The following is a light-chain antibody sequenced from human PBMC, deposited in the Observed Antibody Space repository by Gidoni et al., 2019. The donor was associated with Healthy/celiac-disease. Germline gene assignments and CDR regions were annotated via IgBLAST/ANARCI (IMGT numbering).Light chain of an antibody. CDR3: QQYNNWPPVT. V-gene: IGKV3-15*01. CDR1: PSVSSN. CDR2: GAS. J-gene: IGKJ3*01. Sequence: EIVMTQSPATLSVSPGERATLSCRASPSVSSNLAWYQQKPGQAPRLLIYGASTRATGIPARFSGSGSGTEFTLTISSLQSEDFAVYYCQQYNNWPPVTFGPGTKVDIK.